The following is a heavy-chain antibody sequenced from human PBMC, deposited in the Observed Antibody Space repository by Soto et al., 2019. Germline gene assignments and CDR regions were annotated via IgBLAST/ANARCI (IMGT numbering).Heavy chain of an antibody. CDR2: ISSSSSYI. CDR1: GFSFTSYS. CDR3: AREGYCSGGSCPRPPNS. Sequence: EVQLVESGGGLVKPGGSLRLSCAASGFSFTSYSMHWVRQAPGKGLEWVSSISSSSSYIYYADSVKGRFTISRDNAKNSLYLQMSSLRAEDTAVYYCAREGYCSGGSCPRPPNSWGQGALVTVSS. D-gene: IGHD2-15*01. J-gene: IGHJ4*02. V-gene: IGHV3-21*01.